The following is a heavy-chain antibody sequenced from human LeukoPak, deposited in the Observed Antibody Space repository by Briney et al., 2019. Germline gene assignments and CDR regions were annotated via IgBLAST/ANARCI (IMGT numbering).Heavy chain of an antibody. CDR2: IYTSGST. Sequence: SETLSLTCTVSGGSISSYYWSWIRQPAGKGLEWIGRIYTSGSTNYNPSLKSRVTISVDTSKNQFSLKLSSVTAADTAVYYCARSTVTTGTIDYWGQGTLVTVSS. D-gene: IGHD4-17*01. V-gene: IGHV4-4*07. CDR1: GGSISSYY. J-gene: IGHJ4*02. CDR3: ARSTVTTGTIDY.